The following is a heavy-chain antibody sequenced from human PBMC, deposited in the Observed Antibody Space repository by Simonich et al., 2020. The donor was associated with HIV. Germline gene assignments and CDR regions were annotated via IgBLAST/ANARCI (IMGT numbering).Heavy chain of an antibody. D-gene: IGHD4-17*01. V-gene: IGHV1-69*13. J-gene: IGHJ2*01. CDR2: SIPSFGTA. CDR3: ARDRRSMTTVAYSWYFDL. Sequence: QVQLVQSGAEVRKPGSSVKVSCKASGGTFSSSAISWVRQAPGQGLEWMAGSIPSFGTATVYAQKFQGRVTINADKSTSIAYMERTSPRSEDTAVYYCARDRRSMTTVAYSWYFDLWGRGTLVTVSS. CDR1: GGTFSSSA.